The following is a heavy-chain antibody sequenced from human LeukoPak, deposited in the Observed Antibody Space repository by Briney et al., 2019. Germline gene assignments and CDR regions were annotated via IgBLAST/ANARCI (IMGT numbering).Heavy chain of an antibody. CDR2: INQDGSDA. D-gene: IGHD3-16*01. CDR1: GLTFRTYR. V-gene: IGHV3-7*01. J-gene: IGHJ4*02. Sequence: GGSLRLSCAASGLTFRTYRMSWVRQAPGKGLECVANINQDGSDADYVDTVKGRFTVSRDNARGLLYLQMNSLRAADTAVYYCAKWNYAFDSWGQGTLVTVSS. CDR3: AKWNYAFDS.